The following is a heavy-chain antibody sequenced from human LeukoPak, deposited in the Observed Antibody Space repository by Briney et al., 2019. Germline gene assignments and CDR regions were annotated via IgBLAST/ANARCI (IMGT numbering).Heavy chain of an antibody. D-gene: IGHD2-2*01. CDR1: GFIFGPYT. Sequence: PGGSLRLSCAASGFIFGPYTMSWVRQATGKGLEWVSAISGSGGSTYYADSVKGRFTISRDNSKNTLYLQMNSLRAEDTAVYYCAKGDIVVVPAALPDYWGQGTLVTVSS. J-gene: IGHJ4*02. CDR2: ISGSGGST. V-gene: IGHV3-23*01. CDR3: AKGDIVVVPAALPDY.